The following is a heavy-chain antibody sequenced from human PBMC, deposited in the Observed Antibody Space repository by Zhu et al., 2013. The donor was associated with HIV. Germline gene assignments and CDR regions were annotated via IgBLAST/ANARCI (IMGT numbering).Heavy chain of an antibody. CDR1: GYTFTTYG. V-gene: IGHV1-8*01. CDR3: ARGIRARNPIWGSRNWFDP. Sequence: QVQLVAVSEREVEEGLGPQVKVSCKASGYTFTTYGVNWVRQATGQGLEWMGWMNPNSGNTGYAQKFQGRVTMTRNTSISTAYMELSSLRSEDTAVYYCARGIRARNPIWGSRNWFDPWGQGTLVIVSS. D-gene: IGHD7-27*01. J-gene: IGHJ5*02. CDR2: MNPNSGNT.